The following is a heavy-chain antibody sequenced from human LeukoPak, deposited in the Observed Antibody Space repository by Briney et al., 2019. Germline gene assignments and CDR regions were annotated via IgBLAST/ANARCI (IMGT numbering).Heavy chain of an antibody. CDR1: GFTFSSYS. J-gene: IGHJ6*02. V-gene: IGHV3-48*04. CDR2: ISSSSSTI. Sequence: GGSLRLSCAASGFTFSSYSMNWVRQAPGKGLEWVSYISSSSSTIYYADSVKGRFTISRDNAKNSLYLQMNSLRAEDTAVYYCARAGHSSSWYYGMDVWGQGTTVTVSS. CDR3: ARAGHSSSWYYGMDV. D-gene: IGHD6-13*01.